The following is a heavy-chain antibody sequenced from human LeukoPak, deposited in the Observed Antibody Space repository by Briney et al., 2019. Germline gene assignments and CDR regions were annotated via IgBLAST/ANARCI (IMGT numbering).Heavy chain of an antibody. V-gene: IGHV1-69*05. CDR3: ARSIAVAGTSYYFDY. D-gene: IGHD6-19*01. CDR1: GGTFSSYA. Sequence: SVKVSYEAPGGTFSSYAISWVRQAPGQGLEWMGGIIPIFGTANYAQKFQGRVTITTDESTSTAYMELSSLRSEDTAVYYCARSIAVAGTSYYFDYWGQGTLVTVSS. J-gene: IGHJ4*02. CDR2: IIPIFGTA.